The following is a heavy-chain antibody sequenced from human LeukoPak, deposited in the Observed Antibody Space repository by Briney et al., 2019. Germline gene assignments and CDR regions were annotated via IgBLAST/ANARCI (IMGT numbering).Heavy chain of an antibody. CDR2: IHYSGST. D-gene: IGHD6-6*01. Sequence: SETLSLTCSVSGGSISSSSSYWGWIRRPPGKELEWIATIHYSGSTNYNPSLKSRVTISVDTSKNQFSLKLSSVTAADTAVYYCARHTSGSSLDYWGQGTLVTVSS. J-gene: IGHJ4*02. CDR3: ARHTSGSSLDY. CDR1: GGSISSSSSY. V-gene: IGHV4-39*01.